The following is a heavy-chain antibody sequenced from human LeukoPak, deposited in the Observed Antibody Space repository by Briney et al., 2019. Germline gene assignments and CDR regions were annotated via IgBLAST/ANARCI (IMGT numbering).Heavy chain of an antibody. J-gene: IGHJ4*02. Sequence: SETPSLTCTVSGGSISSYYWSWIRQPPGKGLEWIGYIYYSGSTNYNPSLKSRVTISVDTSKNQFSLKLSSVTAADTAVYYCARHLGGSGWYGGGFFAYWGQGTLDSLSS. CDR1: GGSISSYY. CDR2: IYYSGST. CDR3: ARHLGGSGWYGGGFFAY. D-gene: IGHD6-19*01. V-gene: IGHV4-59*08.